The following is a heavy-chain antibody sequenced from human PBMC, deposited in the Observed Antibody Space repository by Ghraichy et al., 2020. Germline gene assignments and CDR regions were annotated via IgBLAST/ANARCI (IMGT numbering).Heavy chain of an antibody. Sequence: GGSLRLSCAASGFTFSSYAMSWVRQAPGKGLEWVSAISGSGGSTYYADSVKGRFTISRDNSKNTLYLQMNSLRAEDTAVYYCAKGSAVLVEWLSFYYYYGMDVWGQGTTVTVSS. CDR3: AKGSAVLVEWLSFYYYYGMDV. CDR1: GFTFSSYA. J-gene: IGHJ6*02. CDR2: ISGSGGST. V-gene: IGHV3-23*01. D-gene: IGHD3-3*01.